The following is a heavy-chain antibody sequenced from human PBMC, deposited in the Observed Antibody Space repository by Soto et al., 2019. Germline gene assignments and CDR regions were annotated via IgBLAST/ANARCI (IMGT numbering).Heavy chain of an antibody. Sequence: GASVKVSCKASGYTFTTYGVSWVRQAPGQGLEWMGWTSGYNGNTNYPQKLQGRVTMTTDTSTSTAYMELRSLRSDDTAVYYCARAVGATPTFYYYYGMDVWGQGTTVTVSS. CDR2: TSGYNGNT. D-gene: IGHD1-26*01. CDR1: GYTFTTYG. CDR3: ARAVGATPTFYYYYGMDV. V-gene: IGHV1-18*01. J-gene: IGHJ6*02.